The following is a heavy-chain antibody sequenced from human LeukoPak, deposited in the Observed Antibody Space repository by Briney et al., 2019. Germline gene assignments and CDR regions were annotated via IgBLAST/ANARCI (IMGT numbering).Heavy chain of an antibody. V-gene: IGHV3-30*01. Sequence: PGRSLRLSCAASGFTFSSYAMHWVRQAPGKGLEWVAVISYDGSNKYYADSVKGRFTISRDNSKNTLYLQMNSLRAEDTAVYYCARDLEYYYDSSGYYYWGQGTLVTVPS. J-gene: IGHJ4*02. CDR3: ARDLEYYYDSSGYYY. D-gene: IGHD3-22*01. CDR1: GFTFSSYA. CDR2: ISYDGSNK.